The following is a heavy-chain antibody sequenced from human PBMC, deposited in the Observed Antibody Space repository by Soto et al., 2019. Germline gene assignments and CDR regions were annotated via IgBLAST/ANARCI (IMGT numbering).Heavy chain of an antibody. D-gene: IGHD3-22*01. Sequence: EVQLLESGGALVQPGGSLRLSCKASGFPYFKYAMSWVRKAPGKGLEWVSGISGDAGRTFYADSVKGRFTISRDNSKNTVYLQMNSLRVEDTAVYYCVKDTVVVINGGDFDYWGQGTLVTVSS. J-gene: IGHJ4*02. V-gene: IGHV3-23*01. CDR1: GFPYFKYA. CDR3: VKDTVVVINGGDFDY. CDR2: ISGDAGRT.